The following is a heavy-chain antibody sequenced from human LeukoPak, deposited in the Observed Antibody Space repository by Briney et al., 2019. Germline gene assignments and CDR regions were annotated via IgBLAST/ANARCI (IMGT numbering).Heavy chain of an antibody. Sequence: GASVKVSCKVSGKTLSDLSIHWLRQPPGKGLEWLGGSDPEDGERIYAQMFQGRVTMTEDTSIDTAYMELSSLRSEDTAVYYCVTGFTTMAVDYFDYWGQGTLVTDSP. D-gene: IGHD5-18*01. CDR1: GKTLSDLS. V-gene: IGHV1-24*01. CDR2: SDPEDGER. J-gene: IGHJ4*02. CDR3: VTGFTTMAVDYFDY.